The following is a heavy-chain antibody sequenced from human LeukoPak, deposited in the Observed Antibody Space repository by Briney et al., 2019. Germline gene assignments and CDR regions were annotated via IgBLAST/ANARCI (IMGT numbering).Heavy chain of an antibody. CDR2: ISYDGSNK. V-gene: IGHV3-30*18. CDR3: AKDYYSGSGSYCFDY. Sequence: GGSLRRSCAASGFTFSSYAMSWVRQAPGKGLEWVAVISYDGSNKYYADSVKGRFTISRDNSKNTLYLQMNSLRAEDSAVYYCAKDYYSGSGSYCFDYWGQGTLVTVSS. D-gene: IGHD3-10*01. J-gene: IGHJ4*02. CDR1: GFTFSSYA.